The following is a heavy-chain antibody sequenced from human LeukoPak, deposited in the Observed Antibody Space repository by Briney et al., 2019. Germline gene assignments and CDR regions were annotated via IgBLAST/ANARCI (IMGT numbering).Heavy chain of an antibody. V-gene: IGHV4-4*07. Sequence: SETLSLTCTVSGGSIRSYYWSWIRQPAGKGLEWIGRIYTSGSTNYNPSLKSRVTMSVDTSKNQFSLKLSSVTAADTAVYYCARVGQQLVPGYFDYWGQGTLVTVSS. D-gene: IGHD6-13*01. CDR2: IYTSGST. J-gene: IGHJ4*02. CDR3: ARVGQQLVPGYFDY. CDR1: GGSIRSYY.